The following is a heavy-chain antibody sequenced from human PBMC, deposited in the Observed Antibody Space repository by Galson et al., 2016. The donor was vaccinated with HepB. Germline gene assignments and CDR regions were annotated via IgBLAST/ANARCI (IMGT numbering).Heavy chain of an antibody. CDR1: GYTFTGHY. CDR3: ARDPTGTTYYGMDV. D-gene: IGHD1-14*01. CDR2: IDPSVNRT. Sequence: SVKVSCKASGYTFTGHYIHWVRQAPGQGLEWMGIIDPSVNRTTYAEHLQGRVTMTSDTSTATVHMELSSLRSEDTAIYFCARDPTGTTYYGMDVWGQGTTVTVSS. J-gene: IGHJ6*02. V-gene: IGHV1-46*04.